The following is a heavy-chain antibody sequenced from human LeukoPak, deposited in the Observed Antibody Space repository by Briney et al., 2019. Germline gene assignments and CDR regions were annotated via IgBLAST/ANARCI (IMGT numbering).Heavy chain of an antibody. V-gene: IGHV3-23*01. CDR3: ATYTSYLTNIKNDY. D-gene: IGHD3-10*01. CDR2: ISGRGGST. J-gene: IGHJ4*02. CDR1: GFTFSSYA. Sequence: PGGSLRLSCAASGFTFSSYAMSWVRQAPGKGLEWVSAISGRGGSTYYADSVKDRFAISRDNSKNTLYLQMNSLRAEDTAVYYSATYTSYLTNIKNDYWGQGTLVTVSS.